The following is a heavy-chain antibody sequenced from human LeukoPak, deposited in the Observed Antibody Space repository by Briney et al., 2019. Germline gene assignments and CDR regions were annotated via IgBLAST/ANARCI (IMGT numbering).Heavy chain of an antibody. CDR3: ARGSDYDTLTGLDY. CDR1: GFTVSSNY. J-gene: IGHJ4*02. CDR2: IYSGGGT. V-gene: IGHV3-66*02. Sequence: GGSLRLSFAASGFTVSSNYMSWVRPAPGKGLEWVSVIYSGGGTYYADSVKGRFTISRDNSKNTLYLQMNSLRAEDTAVYYCARGSDYDTLTGLDYWGQGTLVTVSS. D-gene: IGHD3-9*01.